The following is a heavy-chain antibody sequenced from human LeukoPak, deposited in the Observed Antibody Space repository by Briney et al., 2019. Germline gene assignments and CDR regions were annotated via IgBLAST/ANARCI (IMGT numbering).Heavy chain of an antibody. V-gene: IGHV3-48*03. CDR3: ARDVGSGWFDY. Sequence: GGSLTLSCAASGFTFSSFEMNWVRQAPGKGLEWVSYMSNSGRTIYYTDSVKGRFTISRDNAKNSLYLQMNSLRAEDTAVYYCARDVGSGWFDYWGQGTLVTVSS. CDR1: GFTFSSFE. J-gene: IGHJ4*02. CDR2: MSNSGRTI. D-gene: IGHD6-19*01.